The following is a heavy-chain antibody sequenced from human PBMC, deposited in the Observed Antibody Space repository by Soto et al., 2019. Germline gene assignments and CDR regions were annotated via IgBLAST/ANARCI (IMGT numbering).Heavy chain of an antibody. J-gene: IGHJ6*02. V-gene: IGHV4-59*01. CDR2: IYYSGST. CDR3: ARVKQQLGSYYYYGMDV. Sequence: KPSETLSLTCTVSGGSISSYYWSWIRQPPGKGLEWIGYIYYSGSTNYNPSLKSRVTISVDTSKNQFSLKLSSVTAADTAVYYCARVKQQLGSYYYYGMDVWGQGTTVTVSS. D-gene: IGHD6-13*01. CDR1: GGSISSYY.